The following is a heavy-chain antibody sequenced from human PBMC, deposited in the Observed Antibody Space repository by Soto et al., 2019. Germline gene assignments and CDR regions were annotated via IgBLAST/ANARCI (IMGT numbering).Heavy chain of an antibody. D-gene: IGHD6-19*01. CDR1: GFTFTSSA. CDR2: IVVGSGNT. Sequence: GASVKVSCKASGFTFTSSAVQWVRQARGQRLEWIGWIVVGSGNTNYEQKFQERVTITRDMSTSTAYMELSSLRSEDTAVYYCAAANGWSYYYGMDVWGQGTTVTVSS. J-gene: IGHJ6*02. CDR3: AAANGWSYYYGMDV. V-gene: IGHV1-58*01.